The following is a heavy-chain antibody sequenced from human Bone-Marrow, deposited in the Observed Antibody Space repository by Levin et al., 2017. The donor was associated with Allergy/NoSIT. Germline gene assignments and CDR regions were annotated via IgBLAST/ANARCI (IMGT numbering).Heavy chain of an antibody. CDR2: IYYSGST. V-gene: IGHV4-59*08. CDR1: GGSISSYY. CDR3: ARQVTAAGTGWFDP. Sequence: SETLSLTCTVSGGSISSYYWSWIRQPPGKGLEWIGYIYYSGSTNYNPSLKSRVTISVDTSKNQFSLKLSSVTAADTAVYYCARQVTAAGTGWFDPWGQGTLVTVSS. J-gene: IGHJ5*02. D-gene: IGHD6-13*01.